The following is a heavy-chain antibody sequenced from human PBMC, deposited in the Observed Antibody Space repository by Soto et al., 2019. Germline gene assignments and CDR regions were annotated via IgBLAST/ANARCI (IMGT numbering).Heavy chain of an antibody. CDR2: VFYSGAT. Sequence: SETLSLTCNVSGGPIKTGDYYWNWIRQPPGKGLEWIGYVFYSGATNYSPSLKSRAAISVDTSKNQFSLRLTSVTAADTAVYYCARALLTADSFDYWGQGTLVTVSS. V-gene: IGHV4-30-4*01. CDR3: ARALLTADSFDY. J-gene: IGHJ4*02. CDR1: GGPIKTGDYY. D-gene: IGHD2-2*01.